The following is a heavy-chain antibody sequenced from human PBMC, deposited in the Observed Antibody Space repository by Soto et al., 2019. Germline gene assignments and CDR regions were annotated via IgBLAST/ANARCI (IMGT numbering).Heavy chain of an antibody. CDR1: GFTFSYYA. CDR2: ISDNGNTK. J-gene: IGHJ3*02. D-gene: IGHD2-8*02. V-gene: IGHV3-30-3*01. CDR3: ARDPGGYPLGIFNI. Sequence: GGSLRLSCAASGFTFSYYAMHRVRQAPGKGLEWMAVISDNGNTKYLADSVKGRFTISRDTSKNTLYLQMSSLRVEDTAVYYCARDPGGYPLGIFNIWGQGTRVTVS.